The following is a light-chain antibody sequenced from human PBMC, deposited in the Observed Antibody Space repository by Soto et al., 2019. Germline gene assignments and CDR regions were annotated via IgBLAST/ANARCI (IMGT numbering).Light chain of an antibody. CDR2: EGS. Sequence: QSALTQPASVSGSPGQSITISCTGTSSDVGSYNLVSWYQQHPGKAPKLMIYEGSKRPSGVSNRLSGSKSGNTASLTISGLQAEDEADYYCCSYAGSSLVFGGGTKLTVL. CDR1: SSDVGSYNL. CDR3: CSYAGSSLV. J-gene: IGLJ2*01. V-gene: IGLV2-23*01.